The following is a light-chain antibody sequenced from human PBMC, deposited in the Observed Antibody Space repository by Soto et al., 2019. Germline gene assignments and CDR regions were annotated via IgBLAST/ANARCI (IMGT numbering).Light chain of an antibody. J-gene: IGLJ1*01. CDR1: SSDVGGYNY. CDR3: SSYTTSNTRQIV. CDR2: DVS. V-gene: IGLV2-14*03. Sequence: QSALTQPASVSGSPGQSITISCTGTSSDVGGYNYVSWYQHHPGKAPKLMIYDVSNRPSGVSNRFSGSKSGNTASLTISGLQPEDEAVYYCSSYTTSNTRQIVLGTGTKLTVL.